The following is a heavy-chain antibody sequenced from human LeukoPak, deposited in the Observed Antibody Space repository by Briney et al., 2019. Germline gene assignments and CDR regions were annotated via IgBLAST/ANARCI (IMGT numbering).Heavy chain of an antibody. CDR2: IYYSGNT. Sequence: SETLSLTCTVSGGSISSSSYYWGWIRQPPGKGLEWIGSIYYSGNTYYNPSIKSRVTISVDTYKNQFSLKLSSVTDADTAVYYCARQVWGAAKGALYDYWGQGTLITVSS. D-gene: IGHD1-26*01. V-gene: IGHV4-39*01. CDR1: GGSISSSSYY. J-gene: IGHJ4*02. CDR3: ARQVWGAAKGALYDY.